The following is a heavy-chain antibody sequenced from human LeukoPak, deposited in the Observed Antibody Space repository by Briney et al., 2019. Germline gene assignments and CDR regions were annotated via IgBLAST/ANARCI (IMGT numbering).Heavy chain of an antibody. J-gene: IGHJ4*02. CDR1: DDSARSDLYY. V-gene: IGHV4-39*01. CDR3: ARGRPYSGGYHLDY. CDR2: IYYSGST. D-gene: IGHD1-26*01. Sequence: SETLSLTCTISDDSARSDLYYGGWVRQPPGKGLEWIGNIYYSGSTYYNPSLKSRVAMSVDTSKNQFFLKLNPVTAADTAVYYCARGRPYSGGYHLDYWGQGTLVTVSS.